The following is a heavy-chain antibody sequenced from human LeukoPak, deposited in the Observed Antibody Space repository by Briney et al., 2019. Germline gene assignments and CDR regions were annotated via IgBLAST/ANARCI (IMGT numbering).Heavy chain of an antibody. Sequence: PSETLSLTCTVSGGSISSYYWSWIRQPPGKGLEWIGYIYYSGSTNYNPSLKSRVTISVDTSKNQFSLKLSSVIAADTAVYYCARRFCSSTSCYAPRFDPWGQGTLVTVSS. CDR2: IYYSGST. J-gene: IGHJ5*02. CDR3: ARRFCSSTSCYAPRFDP. V-gene: IGHV4-59*01. CDR1: GGSISSYY. D-gene: IGHD2-2*01.